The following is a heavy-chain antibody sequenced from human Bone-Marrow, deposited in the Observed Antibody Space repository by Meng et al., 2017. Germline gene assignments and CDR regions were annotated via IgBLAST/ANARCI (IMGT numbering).Heavy chain of an antibody. J-gene: IGHJ4*02. Sequence: VQLVESGGGLVMPGGCLRLLCVASGLSFTDAWMSWVRRARGKGLEWVGRIKSNSDGGTPDYAAPVKGRFTISRDDSKNTLYLQMISLITEDTAVYFCATGAAAADHWGQGTLVTV. CDR3: ATGAAAADH. CDR1: GLSFTDAW. V-gene: IGHV3-15*01. CDR2: IKSNSDGGTP. D-gene: IGHD6-13*01.